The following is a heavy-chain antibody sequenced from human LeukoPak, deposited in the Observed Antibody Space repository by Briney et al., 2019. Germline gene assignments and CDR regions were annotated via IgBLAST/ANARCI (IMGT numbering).Heavy chain of an antibody. CDR3: ARDHSSWYPSNWFDP. Sequence: PGGSLRLSCAASGFTFSSYWVSWVRQAPGMGLEWVANIKQDGSEKYYVDSVKGRFTISRDNAKNSLYLQMNSLRAEDTAVYYCARDHSSWYPSNWFDPWGQGTLVTVSS. CDR2: IKQDGSEK. V-gene: IGHV3-7*01. J-gene: IGHJ5*02. D-gene: IGHD6-13*01. CDR1: GFTFSSYW.